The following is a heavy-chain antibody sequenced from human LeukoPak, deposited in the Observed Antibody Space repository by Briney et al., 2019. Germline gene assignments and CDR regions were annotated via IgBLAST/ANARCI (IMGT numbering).Heavy chain of an antibody. D-gene: IGHD7-27*01. Sequence: GGSLRLSCAASGFTFSSYSMNWVRQAPGKGLEWVSSISSSSSYIYYADPVKGRFTISRDNARNSLYLQMNSLRAEDTAVYYCARVSNWADYYYYYMDVWGKGTTVTVSS. CDR2: ISSSSSYI. V-gene: IGHV3-21*01. J-gene: IGHJ6*03. CDR3: ARVSNWADYYYYYMDV. CDR1: GFTFSSYS.